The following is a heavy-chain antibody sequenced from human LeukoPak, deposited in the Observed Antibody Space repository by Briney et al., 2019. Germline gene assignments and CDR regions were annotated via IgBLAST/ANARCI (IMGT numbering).Heavy chain of an antibody. V-gene: IGHV3-23*01. CDR2: ISGSGGST. J-gene: IGHJ4*02. D-gene: IGHD6-13*01. CDR3: AKVSTQQLAIDY. CDR1: GFTFSSYA. Sequence: GGSLRLSCAASGFTFSSYAMSWVRQAPGKGLEWVSAISGSGGSTYYADSVKGRFTISRDNSKNTLYLQMNSLRAEGTAVYYCAKVSTQQLAIDYWGQGTLVTVSS.